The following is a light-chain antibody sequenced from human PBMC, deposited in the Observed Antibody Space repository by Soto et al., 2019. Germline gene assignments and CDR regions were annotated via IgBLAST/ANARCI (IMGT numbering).Light chain of an antibody. J-gene: IGKJ5*01. CDR2: DAS. CDR1: QDITNY. V-gene: IGKV1-39*01. Sequence: DIQMTQSPSSLSASVGDRVTITCQASQDITNYLNWYQRKPGKAPRLLLYDASSLQSGVPSRFSGSGSGTDFTLTISSLQPEDFATYYCQQSYSTPSITFGQGTRLEIK. CDR3: QQSYSTPSIT.